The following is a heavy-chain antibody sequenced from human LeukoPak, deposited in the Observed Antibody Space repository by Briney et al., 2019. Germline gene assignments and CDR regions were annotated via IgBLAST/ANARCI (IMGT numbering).Heavy chain of an antibody. CDR3: ARDISIAARGDAFDI. J-gene: IGHJ3*02. CDR1: GLTFSSYS. Sequence: GGSLRLSCAASGLTFSSYSMNWVRQAPGKGVEWVSSISSSSSYIYYADSVKGRFTISRDNAKNSLYLQMNSLRAEDTAVYYCARDISIAARGDAFDIWGQGTMVTVSS. CDR2: ISSSSSYI. D-gene: IGHD6-6*01. V-gene: IGHV3-21*01.